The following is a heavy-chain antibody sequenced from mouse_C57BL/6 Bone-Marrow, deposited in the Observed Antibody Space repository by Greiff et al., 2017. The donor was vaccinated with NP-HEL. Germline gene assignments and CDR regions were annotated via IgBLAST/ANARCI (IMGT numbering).Heavy chain of an antibody. CDR3: AAVYYGNPGYAMDY. J-gene: IGHJ4*01. D-gene: IGHD2-1*01. CDR2: IYWDDDK. V-gene: IGHV8-12*01. Sequence: QVQLQQSGPGILQSSQTLSLTCSFSGFSLSTSGMGVSWIRQPSGKGLEWLAHIYWDDDKRYNPSLKSRLTISKDTSRNQVFLKITSVDTADTATYYCAAVYYGNPGYAMDYWGQGTSVTVSS. CDR1: GFSLSTSGMG.